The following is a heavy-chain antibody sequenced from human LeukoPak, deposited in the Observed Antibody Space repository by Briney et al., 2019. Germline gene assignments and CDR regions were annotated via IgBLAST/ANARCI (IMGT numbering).Heavy chain of an antibody. J-gene: IGHJ4*02. D-gene: IGHD3-16*01. Sequence: ASVKVSCKASGYTFTVYYMHWVRQAPGQGLEWMGWINPNSGGTNHAQKFQGRVTMTRDTSISTAYMELSGLKSDDTALYYCARDRGSPYYYDYWGQGTLVTVSS. V-gene: IGHV1-2*02. CDR2: INPNSGGT. CDR1: GYTFTVYY. CDR3: ARDRGSPYYYDY.